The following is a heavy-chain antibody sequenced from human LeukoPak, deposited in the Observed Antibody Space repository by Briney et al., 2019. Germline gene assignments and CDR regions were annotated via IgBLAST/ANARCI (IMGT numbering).Heavy chain of an antibody. J-gene: IGHJ4*02. D-gene: IGHD3-10*01. CDR2: ISGSGGST. CDR1: GFTFSNFG. V-gene: IGHV3-23*01. Sequence: GGSLRLSCAASGFTFSNFGMSWVRQAPGKGLEWVSVISGSGGSTYYADSVKGRFTISRDNSKNTLYLQMNSLRADDTAVYYCAKDGVLITILRAPYYFDYWGQGTLVTVSS. CDR3: AKDGVLITILRAPYYFDY.